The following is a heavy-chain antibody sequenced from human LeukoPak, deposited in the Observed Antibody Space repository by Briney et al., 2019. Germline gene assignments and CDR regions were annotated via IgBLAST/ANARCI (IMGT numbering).Heavy chain of an antibody. V-gene: IGHV4-34*01. Sequence: PSETLSLTCAVYGGSFSGYYWSWIRQPPGKGLEWIGEINHSGSTNYNPSLKSRVTISVGTSKNQFSLKLSSVTAADTAVYYCARYSGYPTYYFDYWGQGTLVTVSS. J-gene: IGHJ4*02. D-gene: IGHD5-12*01. CDR1: GGSFSGYY. CDR3: ARYSGYPTYYFDY. CDR2: INHSGST.